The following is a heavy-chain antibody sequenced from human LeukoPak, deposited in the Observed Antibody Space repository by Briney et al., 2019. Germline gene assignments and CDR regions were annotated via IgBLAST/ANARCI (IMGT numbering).Heavy chain of an antibody. D-gene: IGHD3-22*01. V-gene: IGHV5-51*01. Sequence: GESLKISFKGSGYSFTSYWIGWVRQMPGKGLEGIGIIYPGDSDPRYSPSFRGQVTISVDKSISIAYLQWSSLKASDTAMYYCARLQLYYYDSSGYYSPLDYWGQGTLVTVSS. J-gene: IGHJ4*02. CDR3: ARLQLYYYDSSGYYSPLDY. CDR2: IYPGDSDP. CDR1: GYSFTSYW.